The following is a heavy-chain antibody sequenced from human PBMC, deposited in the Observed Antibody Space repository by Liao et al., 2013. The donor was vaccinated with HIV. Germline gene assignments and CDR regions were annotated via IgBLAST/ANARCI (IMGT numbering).Heavy chain of an antibody. CDR3: ALGRDCTNGVCYTTGYFDL. CDR2: INHSGST. CDR1: GGSFSGYY. V-gene: IGHV4-34*10. J-gene: IGHJ2*01. D-gene: IGHD2-8*01. Sequence: QVQLQESGPGLVKPSETLSLTCAVYGGSFSGYYWSWIRQPSGKGLEWIGEINHSGSTNYIPSLKSRVTISVDTSKNQFSLKLSSVTAADTAVYYCALGRDCTNGVCYTTGYFDLWGRGTLVTVSS.